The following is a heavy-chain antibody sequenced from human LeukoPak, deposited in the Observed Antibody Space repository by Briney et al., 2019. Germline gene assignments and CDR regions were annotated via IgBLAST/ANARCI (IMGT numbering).Heavy chain of an antibody. CDR3: ARDRVAVLDYYDSSGSPQSPGMDV. Sequence: PSETLSLTCTVSGGSISSGGYYWSWIRQHPGKGLEWIGYIYYSGSTYYNPSLKSRVTISVDTSKNQFSLKLSSVTAADTAVYYCARDRVAVLDYYDSSGSPQSPGMDVWGQGTTVTVSS. J-gene: IGHJ6*02. CDR2: IYYSGST. V-gene: IGHV4-31*03. D-gene: IGHD3-22*01. CDR1: GGSISSGGYY.